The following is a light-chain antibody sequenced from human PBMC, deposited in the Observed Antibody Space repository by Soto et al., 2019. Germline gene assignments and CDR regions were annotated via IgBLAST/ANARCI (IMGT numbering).Light chain of an antibody. CDR1: SSDVGSYNL. Sequence: QSALTQPASVSGSPGQSITISCTGTSSDVGSYNLVSWYQQHPGKAPKLMIYEGNERPSGVSNRFSGSKSGNTAYLTISGVQAEYEADYYCCSYAGSSTWVFGGGTKVTVL. CDR2: EGN. V-gene: IGLV2-23*01. CDR3: CSYAGSSTWV. J-gene: IGLJ3*02.